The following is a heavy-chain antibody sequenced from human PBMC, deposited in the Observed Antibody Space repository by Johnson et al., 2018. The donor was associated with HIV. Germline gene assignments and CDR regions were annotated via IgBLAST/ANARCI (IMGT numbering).Heavy chain of an antibody. D-gene: IGHD5-12*01. Sequence: VQLVESGGGVVRPGGSLRLSCAASGFTFDDYGMSWVRQAPGKGLEWVSGINWNGGSTGYADSVKGRFSISRDNAKNSLFLQMNNLRAEDTALYYCVSPLGGYDYYAAFDIWGQGTMVTVSS. V-gene: IGHV3-20*04. CDR1: GFTFDDYG. CDR2: INWNGGST. CDR3: VSPLGGYDYYAAFDI. J-gene: IGHJ3*02.